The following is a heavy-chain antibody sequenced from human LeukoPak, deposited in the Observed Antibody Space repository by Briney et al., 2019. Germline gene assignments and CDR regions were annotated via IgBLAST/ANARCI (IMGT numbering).Heavy chain of an antibody. V-gene: IGHV3-33*01. CDR1: GFTFSSYG. CDR3: ARVQTDIVVVVAGAYYYYGMDV. CDR2: TWYDGSNK. J-gene: IGHJ6*02. Sequence: GRSLRLSCAASGFTFSSYGMHWVRQAPGKGLEWVAVTWYDGSNKYYADSVKGRFTISRDNSKNTLYLQMNSLRAEDTAVYYCARVQTDIVVVVAGAYYYYGMDVWGQGTTVTVSS. D-gene: IGHD2-15*01.